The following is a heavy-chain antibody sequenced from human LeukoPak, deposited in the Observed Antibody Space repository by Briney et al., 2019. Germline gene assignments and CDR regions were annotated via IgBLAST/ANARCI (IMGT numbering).Heavy chain of an antibody. CDR2: IYYSGST. V-gene: IGHV4-39*01. D-gene: IGHD4-17*01. J-gene: IGHJ5*02. Sequence: SETLSLTCIASGGSISSSSYYWGWIRQPPGKGLEWIGSIYYSGSTFYNPSLRSRITISVDTSRNQFSLKLSSVTAADTAVYYCARHDHTDRGDPNWFDPWGQGTLVIVSS. CDR1: GGSISSSSYY. CDR3: ARHDHTDRGDPNWFDP.